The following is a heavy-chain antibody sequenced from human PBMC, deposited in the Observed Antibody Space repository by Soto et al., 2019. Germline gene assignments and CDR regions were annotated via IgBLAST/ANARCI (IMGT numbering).Heavy chain of an antibody. J-gene: IGHJ5*01. CDR1: GGSFSGHS. V-gene: IGHV4-34*01. D-gene: IGHD3-22*01. Sequence: SVSICLTCSVYGGSFSGHSRTGIRQSPGKGLEWIGDINHSGRVNYSPTLKSRFTISLDTSKNQFSLTLSAVTAADTAMYYCSTRAYDTNGYYRFDPWGQGTLVT. CDR2: INHSGRV. CDR3: STRAYDTNGYYRFDP.